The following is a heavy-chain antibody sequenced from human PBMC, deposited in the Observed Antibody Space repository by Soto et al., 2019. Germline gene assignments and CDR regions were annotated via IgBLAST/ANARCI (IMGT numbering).Heavy chain of an antibody. D-gene: IGHD6-6*01. CDR2: ISYDGSNK. CDR3: ARSGIAARPTDYYDGMDV. J-gene: IGHJ6*02. CDR1: GFTFSSYA. Sequence: QVQLVESGGGVVQPGRSLRLSCAASGFTFSSYAMHWVRQAPGKGLEWVAVISYDGSNKYYADSVKGRFTISRDNSKNTLYLQINSLRAEDTAVYYCARSGIAARPTDYYDGMDVWGQGTTVTVSS. V-gene: IGHV3-30-3*01.